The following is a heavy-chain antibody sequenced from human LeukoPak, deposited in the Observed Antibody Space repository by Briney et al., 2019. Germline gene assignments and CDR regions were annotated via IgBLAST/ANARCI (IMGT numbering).Heavy chain of an antibody. V-gene: IGHV4-39*01. CDR1: GGSVSSSTSY. CDR2: ISYSGST. CDR3: TRYPKSSSSGWTAFDI. D-gene: IGHD6-19*01. J-gene: IGHJ3*02. Sequence: SDTLSLTCTVSGGSVSSSTSYWGWIRQPPGKGLEWIGTISYSGSTYYNPSLKSRVTMSVDTSKNQFSLKLNSVTAADTAVYYCTRYPKSSSSGWTAFDIWGQGTMITVSS.